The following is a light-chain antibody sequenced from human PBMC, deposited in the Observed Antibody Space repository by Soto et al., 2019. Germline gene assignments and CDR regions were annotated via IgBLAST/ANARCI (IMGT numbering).Light chain of an antibody. CDR2: EVS. CDR3: SSYSISTAYL. CDR1: SSDVGGYDY. J-gene: IGLJ1*01. Sequence: QSVLTRPASVSGSPGQSITISCTGTSSDVGGYDYVSWYQLHPGKAPKLMIFEVSNRPSGVSYRFSGSKSGNTASLTISGLQVEDEADYFCSSYSISTAYLFGTGTKVTV. V-gene: IGLV2-14*01.